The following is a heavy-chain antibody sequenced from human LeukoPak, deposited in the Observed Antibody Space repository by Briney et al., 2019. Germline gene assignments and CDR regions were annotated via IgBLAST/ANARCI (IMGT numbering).Heavy chain of an antibody. D-gene: IGHD5-24*01. CDR2: ISSSGSTI. CDR1: GFTFSSYE. J-gene: IGHJ4*02. Sequence: PGGSLRLSCADSGFTFSSYEMNWVRQAPGKGLEWVSYISSSGSTIYYADSVKGRFTISRDNAKNSLYLQMNSLRAEDTAVYYCAVATIKDYFDYWGQGTLVTVSS. CDR3: AVATIKDYFDY. V-gene: IGHV3-48*03.